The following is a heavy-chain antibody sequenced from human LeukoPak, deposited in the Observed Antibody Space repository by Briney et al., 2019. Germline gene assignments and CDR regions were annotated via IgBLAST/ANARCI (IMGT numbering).Heavy chain of an antibody. CDR3: ARDFGVVIPDGWFDP. CDR1: GFTLSSYS. J-gene: IGHJ5*02. V-gene: IGHV3-48*04. CDR2: ISSSSSTI. Sequence: GGSLRLSCAASGFTLSSYSMNWVRQAPGKGLEWVSYISSSSSTIYYADSVKGRFTISRDNAKNSLYLQMNSLRAEDTAVYYCARDFGVVIPDGWFDPWGQGTLVTVSS. D-gene: IGHD3-3*01.